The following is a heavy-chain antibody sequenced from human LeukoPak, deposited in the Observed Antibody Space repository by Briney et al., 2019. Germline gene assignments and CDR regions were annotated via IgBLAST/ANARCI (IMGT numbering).Heavy chain of an antibody. CDR1: GGSISSYY. Sequence: SETLSLTCTVSGGSISSYYWSWIRQPPGKGLEWIGYLYYSGSTNYNPSLKSRVTISVDTSKNQFSLKLSSVTAADTAVYYCAREGSLRYFDWESNWFDPWGQGTLVTVSS. D-gene: IGHD3-9*01. V-gene: IGHV4-59*01. J-gene: IGHJ5*02. CDR3: AREGSLRYFDWESNWFDP. CDR2: LYYSGST.